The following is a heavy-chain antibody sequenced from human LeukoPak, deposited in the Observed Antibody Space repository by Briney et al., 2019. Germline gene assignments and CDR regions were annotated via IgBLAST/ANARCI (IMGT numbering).Heavy chain of an antibody. CDR2: IKQDGSEK. V-gene: IGHV3-7*03. Sequence: PGGSLRLSCAASGFTFSSYWMSWVRQAPGEGRGWVANIKQDGSEKYYVDSVKGRFTISRDNAKNSLYLQMNSLRAEDPAFYYCAKGYYHGSGGYEWFDPWAQGTLVTVPS. CDR1: GFTFSSYW. J-gene: IGHJ5*01. D-gene: IGHD3-10*01. CDR3: AKGYYHGSGGYEWFDP.